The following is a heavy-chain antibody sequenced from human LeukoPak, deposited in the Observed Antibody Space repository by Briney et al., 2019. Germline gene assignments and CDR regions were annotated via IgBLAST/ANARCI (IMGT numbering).Heavy chain of an antibody. CDR3: ARGTVTMVDY. V-gene: IGHV3-48*03. Sequence: GGSLRLSCAASGFTFSSYEMNWVRQAPGKGLEWVSYISSSGSTIYYADSVKGRFTISRDNSKNTLFLQMNSLRAGDAAVYYCARGTVTMVDYWGQGTLVTVSS. CDR1: GFTFSSYE. CDR2: ISSSGSTI. J-gene: IGHJ4*02. D-gene: IGHD3-10*01.